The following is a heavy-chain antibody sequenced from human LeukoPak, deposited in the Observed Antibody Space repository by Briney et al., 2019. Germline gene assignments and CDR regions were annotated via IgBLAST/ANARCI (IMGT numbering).Heavy chain of an antibody. V-gene: IGHV4-59*01. J-gene: IGHJ5*02. D-gene: IGHD3-9*01. CDR2: TYYSGST. CDR3: ARDGSPYYDILTGYFPYTYNWFDP. Sequence: PSENLSFTCTVSGGSIRSYYWSWIRQPPGKELEWSGNTYYSGSTNYNPSLKSRITTTVATSRNHYSLKLSSVTAADTAVYYCARDGSPYYDILTGYFPYTYNWFDPWGQGTLVTVSS. CDR1: GGSIRSYY.